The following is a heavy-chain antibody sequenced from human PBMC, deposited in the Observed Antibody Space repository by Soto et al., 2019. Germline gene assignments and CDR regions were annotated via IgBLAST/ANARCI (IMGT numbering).Heavy chain of an antibody. CDR3: AREGGSLNWFDP. J-gene: IGHJ5*02. CDR1: GFTFSSYS. D-gene: IGHD1-26*01. Sequence: EVQLVESGGGLVQPGGSLRLSCAASGFTFSSYSMNWVRQAPGKGLEWVSYISSSSSTIYYADSVKGRFTISRDNAKNSLYLQMNCLRDEDTAVYYCAREGGSLNWFDPWGKGTLVTVSS. V-gene: IGHV3-48*02. CDR2: ISSSSSTI.